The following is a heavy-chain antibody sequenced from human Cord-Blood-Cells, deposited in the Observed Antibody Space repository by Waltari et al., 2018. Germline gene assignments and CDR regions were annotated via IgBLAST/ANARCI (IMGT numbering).Heavy chain of an antibody. CDR3: ARRRGDFWSEAHWYFDL. CDR2: IIPIFGTA. Sequence: QVQLVQSGAEVKKPGSSVKVSCKASGGTFSSYAIRWVRQAPGQGLEWMGGIIPIFGTANYAQKFQGRVTITADESTSTAYMELSSLRSEDTAVYYCARRRGDFWSEAHWYFDLWGRGTLVTVSS. D-gene: IGHD3-3*01. J-gene: IGHJ2*01. V-gene: IGHV1-69*01. CDR1: GGTFSSYA.